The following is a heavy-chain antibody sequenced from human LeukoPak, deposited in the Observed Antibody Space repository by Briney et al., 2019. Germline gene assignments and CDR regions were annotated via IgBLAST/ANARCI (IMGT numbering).Heavy chain of an antibody. CDR3: ARYDTSDYYFDY. CDR2: ISSSSSYI. D-gene: IGHD3-22*01. CDR1: GFTFSSYS. V-gene: IGHV3-21*01. J-gene: IGHJ4*02. Sequence: KPGGSLRLSCAASGFTFSSYSMNWVRQAPGKGLEWVSSISSSSSYIYYADSVKGRFTISRDNAKNSLYLQMNSLRAEDTAVYYCARYDTSDYYFDYWGQGTLVTVSS.